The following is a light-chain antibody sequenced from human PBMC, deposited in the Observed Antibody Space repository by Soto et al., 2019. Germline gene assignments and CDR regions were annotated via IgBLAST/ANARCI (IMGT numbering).Light chain of an antibody. CDR1: SSDVGGYNY. CDR3: SSYTSSSTSPYV. CDR2: EVS. V-gene: IGLV2-14*01. Sequence: QSALTQPASVSGSPGQSITISCTGTSSDVGGYNYVSWYQQHPGKAPKLMIYEVSNRPSGVSNRFSGSKSGNTASLTISGLQAEDEADYSCSSYTSSSTSPYVFGTGTKLTVL. J-gene: IGLJ1*01.